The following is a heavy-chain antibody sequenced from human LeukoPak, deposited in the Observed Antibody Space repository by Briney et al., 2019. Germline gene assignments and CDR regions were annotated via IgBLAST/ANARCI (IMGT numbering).Heavy chain of an antibody. CDR3: ARESASSWTGNWFDP. J-gene: IGHJ5*02. CDR2: IVGSGGRA. D-gene: IGHD6-13*01. V-gene: IGHV3-23*01. Sequence: GGSLRLSCAASEFTFSRHAMSWVRQAPGKGLEWISSIVGSGGRAYYTDSVKGRFTVSRDNSKNTLFLQMNSLRAEDTAVYYCARESASSWTGNWFDPWGQGTLVTVSS. CDR1: EFTFSRHA.